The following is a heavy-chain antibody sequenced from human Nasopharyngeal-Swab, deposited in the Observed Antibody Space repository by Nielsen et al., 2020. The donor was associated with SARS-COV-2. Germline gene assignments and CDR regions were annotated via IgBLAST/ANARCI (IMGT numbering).Heavy chain of an antibody. CDR1: GITFGSYA. CDR2: ISGGGGDT. J-gene: IGHJ6*02. CDR3: AKDQYSSSSVDYYYGMDV. D-gene: IGHD6-6*01. Sequence: GESLKISCTASGITFGSYAMSWVRQAPGKGLEWVSEISGGGGDTYYAVSVKGRFTISRANSKSTLYLQMNSLRAEDTALYYCAKDQYSSSSVDYYYGMDVWGQGTTVTVSS. V-gene: IGHV3-23*01.